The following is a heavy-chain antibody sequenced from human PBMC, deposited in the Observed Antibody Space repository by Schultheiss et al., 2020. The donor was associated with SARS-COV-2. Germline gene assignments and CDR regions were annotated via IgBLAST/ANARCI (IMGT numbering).Heavy chain of an antibody. V-gene: IGHV3-30*03. D-gene: IGHD3-3*01. Sequence: GGSLRLSCAASGLTFNSAWMSWVRQAPGKGLEWVAVISYDGSNKYYADSVKGRFTISRDNSKNTLYLQMNSLRAEDTAVYYCARGVGPLRFLEWSTSYYYYMDVWGKGTTVTVSS. CDR1: GLTFNSAW. J-gene: IGHJ6*03. CDR2: ISYDGSNK. CDR3: ARGVGPLRFLEWSTSYYYYMDV.